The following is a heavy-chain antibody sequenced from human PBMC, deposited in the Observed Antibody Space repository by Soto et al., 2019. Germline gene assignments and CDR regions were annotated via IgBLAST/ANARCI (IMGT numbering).Heavy chain of an antibody. D-gene: IGHD6-19*01. J-gene: IGHJ4*02. Sequence: QVQLVESGGGVVQPGRSLRLSCAASGFTFISYAMHWVRQAPGKGLEWVAVISYDGSNKYYADSVKGRFTISRDNSKNTLYLQMNSLRAEDTAVYYCSSQWLVRRVIDYWGQGTLVTVSS. V-gene: IGHV3-30-3*01. CDR2: ISYDGSNK. CDR1: GFTFISYA. CDR3: SSQWLVRRVIDY.